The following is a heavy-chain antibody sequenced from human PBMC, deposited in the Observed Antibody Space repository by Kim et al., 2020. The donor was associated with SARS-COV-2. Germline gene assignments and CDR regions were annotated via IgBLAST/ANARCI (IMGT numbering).Heavy chain of an antibody. V-gene: IGHV3-30*02. Sequence: ADSVEGRFTISRDNSKNTLYQQMNRLGAENTAVYYCAKDACSGGSCYLDYWGQGTLVTVSS. J-gene: IGHJ4*02. D-gene: IGHD2-15*01. CDR3: AKDACSGGSCYLDY.